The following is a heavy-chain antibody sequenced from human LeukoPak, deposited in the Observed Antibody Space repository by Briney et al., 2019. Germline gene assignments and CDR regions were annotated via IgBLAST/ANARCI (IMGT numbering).Heavy chain of an antibody. CDR3: ARDWVVVPAAYYYYYGMDV. CDR1: GGSISSGDYS. CDR2: IYTSGST. Sequence: RPSETLSLTCTVSGGSISSGDYSWSWIRQPAGRGLEWIGRIYTSGSTNYTPSLKSRVTMSVDTSKNQFSLKLSSVTAADTAVYYCARDWVVVPAAYYYYYGMDVWGQGTTVTVSS. V-gene: IGHV4-61*02. J-gene: IGHJ6*02. D-gene: IGHD2-2*01.